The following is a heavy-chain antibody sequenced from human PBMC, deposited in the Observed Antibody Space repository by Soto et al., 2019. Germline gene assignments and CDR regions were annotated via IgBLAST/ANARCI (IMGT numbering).Heavy chain of an antibody. Sequence: PGGSLRLSCAASGFTFSSYWMSWVRQAPGKGLEWVANIKQDGSEKYYVDSVKGRFTISRDNAKNSLYLQMNSLRAEDTAVYYCARGAHRLAYYGMDVWGQGTTVTVSS. V-gene: IGHV3-7*03. CDR1: GFTFSSYW. J-gene: IGHJ6*02. CDR2: IKQDGSEK. CDR3: ARGAHRLAYYGMDV.